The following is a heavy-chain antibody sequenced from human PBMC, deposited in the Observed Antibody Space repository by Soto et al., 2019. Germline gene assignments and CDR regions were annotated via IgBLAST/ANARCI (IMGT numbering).Heavy chain of an antibody. J-gene: IGHJ4*02. V-gene: IGHV4-4*02. CDR1: GGSFTSNNW. D-gene: IGHD1-7*01. Sequence: SETLSLTCAVSGGSFTSNNWWTWVRQPPGQGLEWIGEIYRTGSTNYNPSLKSRVTISLDKSENQFSLKVTSLTAADTADYYCASRDPGTSVDYWGQGTLVTVSS. CDR2: IYRTGST. CDR3: ASRDPGTSVDY.